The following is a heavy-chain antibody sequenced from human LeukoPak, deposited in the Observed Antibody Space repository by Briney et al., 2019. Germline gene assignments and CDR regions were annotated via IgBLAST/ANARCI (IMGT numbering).Heavy chain of an antibody. J-gene: IGHJ6*02. CDR3: ARDKGYCSSTSCPTLGGYYYYGRDV. V-gene: IGHV1-18*01. Sequence: ASVKVSCKASGYTFTSYGISWVRQAPGQGLEWMGWISAYNGNTNYAQKLQGRVTMTTDTSTSTAYMELRSLRSDDTAVYYCARDKGYCSSTSCPTLGGYYYYGRDVGGQGTTVTVSS. CDR1: GYTFTSYG. CDR2: ISAYNGNT. D-gene: IGHD2-2*01.